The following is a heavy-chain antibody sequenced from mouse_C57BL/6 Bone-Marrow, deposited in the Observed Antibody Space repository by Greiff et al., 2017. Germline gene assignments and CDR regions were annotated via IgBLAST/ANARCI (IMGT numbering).Heavy chain of an antibody. CDR1: GYSITSGYY. CDR3: AREGTTVVAYYAMDY. V-gene: IGHV3-6*01. Sequence: EVKLQESGPGLVKPSQSLSLTCSVTGYSITSGYYWNWIRQFPGNKLEWMGYISYDGSNNYNPSLKNRISITRDTSKNQFFLKLNSVTTEDTATYYCAREGTTVVAYYAMDYWGQGTSVTVSS. D-gene: IGHD1-1*01. CDR2: ISYDGSN. J-gene: IGHJ4*01.